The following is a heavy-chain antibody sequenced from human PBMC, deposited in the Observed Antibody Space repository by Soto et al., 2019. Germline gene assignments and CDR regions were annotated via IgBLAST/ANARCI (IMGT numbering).Heavy chain of an antibody. Sequence: EVQLVESGGGLVKPGGSLRLSCAASGFTFSSYSMNWVRQAPGKGLEWVSSISSSSSYIYYADSVKGRFTISRDNAKNYLYLQMNSLRAEDTAVYYCARERYCSGGSCYSWYFDLWGRGTLVTVSS. CDR3: ARERYCSGGSCYSWYFDL. J-gene: IGHJ2*01. CDR2: ISSSSSYI. D-gene: IGHD2-15*01. CDR1: GFTFSSYS. V-gene: IGHV3-21*01.